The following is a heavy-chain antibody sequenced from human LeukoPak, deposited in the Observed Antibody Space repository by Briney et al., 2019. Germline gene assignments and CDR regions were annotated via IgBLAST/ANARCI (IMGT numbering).Heavy chain of an antibody. CDR2: IYPGDSDT. V-gene: IGHV5-51*01. Sequence: GESLKISCKGSGYSFTTYWIGWVRQMPGKGLEWMGIIYPGDSDTRYSPSFQGQVTISADKSISAAYLQWSSLKASDTAMYYCARQSSAVTLDYWGQGTLVTVSS. D-gene: IGHD4-17*01. CDR1: GYSFTTYW. J-gene: IGHJ4*02. CDR3: ARQSSAVTLDY.